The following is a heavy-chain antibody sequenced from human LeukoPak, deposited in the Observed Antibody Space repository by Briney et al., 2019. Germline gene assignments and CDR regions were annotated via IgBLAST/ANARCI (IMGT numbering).Heavy chain of an antibody. CDR2: IYYSGST. V-gene: IGHV4-59*01. CDR3: ARDIVATGVGGLYYFDY. J-gene: IGHJ4*02. Sequence: PSETLSLTCTVSGGSLTNYYWSWIRQPPGKGLDWIGHIYYSGSTNYNPSLKSRVTISLDTSKNQFSLKVISVTAADTAVYYCARDIVATGVGGLYYFDYWGQGTLVTVSS. CDR1: GGSLTNYY. D-gene: IGHD5-12*01.